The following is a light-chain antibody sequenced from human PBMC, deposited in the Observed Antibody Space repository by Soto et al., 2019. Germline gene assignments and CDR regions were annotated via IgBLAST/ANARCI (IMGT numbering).Light chain of an antibody. CDR3: GTWDSSLSAAV. V-gene: IGLV1-51*01. CDR2: DNN. J-gene: IGLJ1*01. CDR1: SSNIGNNY. Sequence: QSVLTQPPSVSAAPGQKVTISCSGSSSNIGNNYVSWYQQLPGTAPKLLIYDNNKRPSGIPDRFSGSKSGTSATLGITGLQTGDEADYYCGTWDSSLSAAVFGTGTKRTVL.